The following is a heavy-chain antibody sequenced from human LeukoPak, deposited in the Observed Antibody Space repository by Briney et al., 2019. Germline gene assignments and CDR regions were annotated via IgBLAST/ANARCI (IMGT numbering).Heavy chain of an antibody. V-gene: IGHV3-23*01. J-gene: IGHJ4*02. D-gene: IGHD1-26*01. CDR2: ISGSGGST. CDR3: AKLGRGSYYSDYFDY. CDR1: GFTFSSYA. Sequence: GASLRLSCAASGFTFSSYAMSWVCQAPGKGLEWVSAISGSGGSTYYADSVKGRFTISRDNSKNTLYLQMNSLRAEDTAVYYCAKLGRGSYYSDYFDYWGQGTLVTVSS.